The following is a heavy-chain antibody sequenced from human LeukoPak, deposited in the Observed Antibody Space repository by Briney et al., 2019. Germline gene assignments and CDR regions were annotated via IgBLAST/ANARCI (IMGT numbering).Heavy chain of an antibody. Sequence: ASVKVSCKASGYTFTSYYMHWVRQAPGQGLEWMGWINPNSGGTNYAQNFQGRVTMTRDTSISTAYVELSRLRSDDTAVYYCACGYYGDSSLMHWGQGTLVTVSS. CDR2: INPNSGGT. V-gene: IGHV1-2*02. CDR3: ACGYYGDSSLMH. CDR1: GYTFTSYY. J-gene: IGHJ4*02. D-gene: IGHD3-22*01.